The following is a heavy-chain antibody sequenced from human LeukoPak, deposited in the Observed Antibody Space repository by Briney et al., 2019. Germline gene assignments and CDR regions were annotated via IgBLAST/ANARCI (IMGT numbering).Heavy chain of an antibody. CDR3: ARDLGIVVVIKPFDY. J-gene: IGHJ4*02. CDR2: INPNSGGT. Sequence: ASVKVSCKASGYTFTGYYMHWVRQAPGQGLEWMGWINPNSGGTNYAQKFQGRVTMTRDTSISTAYMELRSLRSDDTAVYYCARDLGIVVVIKPFDYWGQGTLVTVSS. V-gene: IGHV1-2*02. CDR1: GYTFTGYY. D-gene: IGHD3-22*01.